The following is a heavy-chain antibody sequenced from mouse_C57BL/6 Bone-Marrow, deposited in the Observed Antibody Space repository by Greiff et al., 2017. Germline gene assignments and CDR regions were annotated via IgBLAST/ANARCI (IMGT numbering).Heavy chain of an antibody. Sequence: QVQLQQPGAELVKPGASVKLSCKASGYTFTSYWMHWVKQRPGQGLEWIGMIHPNSGSTNYNEKFKSKATLTVDKSSSTAYLQLSSLTSEDSAVYYCRQLRRGFAYWGQGTLVTVSA. CDR1: GYTFTSYW. V-gene: IGHV1-64*01. CDR2: IHPNSGST. J-gene: IGHJ3*01. D-gene: IGHD3-2*02. CDR3: RQLRRGFAY.